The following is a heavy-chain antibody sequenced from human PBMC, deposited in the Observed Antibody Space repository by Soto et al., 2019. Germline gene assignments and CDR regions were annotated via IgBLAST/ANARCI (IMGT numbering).Heavy chain of an antibody. CDR1: GFTFSSYA. CDR3: VKESSGSAVAGPFDY. Sequence: GGSLRLSCSASGFTFSSYAMHWVRQAPGKGLEYVSAISSNGGSTYYADSVKGRSTISRDNSKNTLYLQMSSLRAEDTAVYYYVKESSGSAVAGPFDYWGQGTLVTVSS. V-gene: IGHV3-64D*08. J-gene: IGHJ4*02. CDR2: ISSNGGST. D-gene: IGHD6-19*01.